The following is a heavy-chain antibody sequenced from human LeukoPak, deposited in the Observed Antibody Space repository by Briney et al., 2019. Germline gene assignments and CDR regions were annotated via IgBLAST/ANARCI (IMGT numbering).Heavy chain of an antibody. CDR2: IYHNGTL. J-gene: IGHJ6*02. D-gene: IGHD2-2*02. V-gene: IGHV4-4*02. Sequence: SETLSLTCAVSVGSISSGNWWTRVRQSPGKGLEWIGEIYHNGTLNYNPSLKSRVTISADSFKNHFSLKLTSVTAADTAVYYCATAPILRGEGGEHYKYGMDVWGQGTTVIVSS. CDR3: ATAPILRGEGGEHYKYGMDV. CDR1: VGSISSGNW.